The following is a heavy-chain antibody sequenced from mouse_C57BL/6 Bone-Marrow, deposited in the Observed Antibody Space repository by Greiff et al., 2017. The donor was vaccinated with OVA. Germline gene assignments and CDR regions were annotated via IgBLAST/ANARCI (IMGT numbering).Heavy chain of an antibody. J-gene: IGHJ3*01. D-gene: IGHD2-3*01. CDR1: GYTFTSYG. CDR2: IYPRSGNT. Sequence: VQGVESGAELARPGASVKLSCKASGYTFTSYGISWVKQRTGQGLEWIGEIYPRSGNTYYNEKFKGKATLTADKSSSTAYMELRSLTSEDSAVYFCASLALYDGTYGDWFAYWGQGTLVTVSA. V-gene: IGHV1-81*01. CDR3: ASLALYDGTYGDWFAY.